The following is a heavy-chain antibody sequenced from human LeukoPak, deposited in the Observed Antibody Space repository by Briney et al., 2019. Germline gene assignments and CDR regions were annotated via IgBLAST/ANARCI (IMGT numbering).Heavy chain of an antibody. J-gene: IGHJ4*02. CDR3: ASVNYGSGSYYSDY. CDR1: GITFRNYG. Sequence: PGGSLRLSCAASGITFRNYGMHWVRQAPGKGLEWVAVIWYDGSKKYYADSVKGRFTISRDNSRNTLYLQMNSLRAEDTAVYYCASVNYGSGSYYSDYWRQGTPVTVSS. V-gene: IGHV3-33*03. CDR2: IWYDGSKK. D-gene: IGHD3-10*01.